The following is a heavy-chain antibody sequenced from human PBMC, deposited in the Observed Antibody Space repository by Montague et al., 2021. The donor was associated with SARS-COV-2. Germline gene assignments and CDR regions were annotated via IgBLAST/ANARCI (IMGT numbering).Heavy chain of an antibody. J-gene: IGHJ1*01. V-gene: IGHV6-1*01. CDR1: GDSVSSNSAG. Sequence: CAISGDSVSSNSAGWNRIRQSPSRGLEWLGRTYYRSKWHNDFAVSVKSRITINPDTSKNQFSLQLNSVTPEDTAVYYCAREDCSSTGSYPTYFQHWGQGTLVTVS. CDR3: AREDCSSTGSYPTYFQH. CDR2: TYYRSKWHN. D-gene: IGHD2-2*01.